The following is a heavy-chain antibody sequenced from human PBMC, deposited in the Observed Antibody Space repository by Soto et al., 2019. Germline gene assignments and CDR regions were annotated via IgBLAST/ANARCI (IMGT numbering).Heavy chain of an antibody. Sequence: QVQLVESGGGVVQPGRSLRLSCAASGFTFSSYAMHWVRQAPGKGLEWVAVISYDGSDKYYADSVKGRFTISRDNSKNTLNLQMNSLRADDTAVYYCAKALGELSPESYYYWGQGTLITVSS. J-gene: IGHJ4*02. CDR2: ISYDGSDK. D-gene: IGHD3-16*02. V-gene: IGHV3-30*18. CDR1: GFTFSSYA. CDR3: AKALGELSPESYYY.